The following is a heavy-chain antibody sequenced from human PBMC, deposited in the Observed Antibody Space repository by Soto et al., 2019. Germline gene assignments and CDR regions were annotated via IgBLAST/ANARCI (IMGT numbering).Heavy chain of an antibody. CDR2: IWYDGSNK. CDR1: GFTFSSYG. Sequence: QVQLVESGGGVVQPGRSLRLSCAASGFTFSSYGMHWVRQAPGKGLEWVAVIWYDGSNKYYADSVKGRFTISRDNSKNTLYLQMNSLRAEDTAVYYCARVGGYSGYDTPAFDIWGQGTMVTVSS. D-gene: IGHD5-12*01. J-gene: IGHJ3*02. CDR3: ARVGGYSGYDTPAFDI. V-gene: IGHV3-33*01.